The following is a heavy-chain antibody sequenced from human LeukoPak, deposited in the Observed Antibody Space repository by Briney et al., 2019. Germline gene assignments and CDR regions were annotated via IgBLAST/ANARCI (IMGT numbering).Heavy chain of an antibody. Sequence: SETLSLTCAVSGYSISSGYYWGWIRQPPGKGPEWIGSIYHSGSTYYNPSLKSRVTISVDTSKNQFSLKLSSVTAADTAVYYCAREEDIAVDNFDYWGQGTLVTVSS. CDR3: AREEDIAVDNFDY. CDR1: GYSISSGYY. V-gene: IGHV4-38-2*02. D-gene: IGHD6-19*01. J-gene: IGHJ4*02. CDR2: IYHSGST.